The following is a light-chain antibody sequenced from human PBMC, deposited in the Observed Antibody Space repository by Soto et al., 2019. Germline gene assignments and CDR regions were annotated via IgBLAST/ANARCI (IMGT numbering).Light chain of an antibody. CDR2: DAS. CDR3: QQYGSLPPR. Sequence: EILLTQSPGTLSLSPGERATLSCRASQTVRNNYLAWYQQKPGQAPRLLIYDASSRDTGIPDRFSGGGSGTDFTLSLSRLEPEDFDVYYCQQYGSLPPRFGGGTKVDIK. V-gene: IGKV3-20*01. CDR1: QTVRNNY. J-gene: IGKJ4*02.